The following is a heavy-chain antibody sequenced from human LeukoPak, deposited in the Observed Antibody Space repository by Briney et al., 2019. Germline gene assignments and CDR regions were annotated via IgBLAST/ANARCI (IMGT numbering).Heavy chain of an antibody. CDR1: GGSISSYY. V-gene: IGHV4-59*08. J-gene: IGHJ3*02. CDR2: IYYSGST. CDR3: ARHSPMWVVRGVYDAFDI. Sequence: SETLSLTCTVSGGSISSYYWSWIWQPPGKGLEWIGYIYYSGSTNYNPSLKSRVTISVDTSKNQFSLKLSSVTTADTAVYYCARHSPMWVVRGVYDAFDIWGQGTMVTVSS. D-gene: IGHD3-10*01.